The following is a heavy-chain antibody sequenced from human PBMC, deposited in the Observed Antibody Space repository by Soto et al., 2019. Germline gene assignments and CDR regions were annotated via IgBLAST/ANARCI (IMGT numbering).Heavy chain of an antibody. V-gene: IGHV1-69*13. D-gene: IGHD2-2*01. CDR3: ARGYCSSTSCSFWTVIMDV. Sequence: SVKVSCKASGGTFSSYAISWVRQAPGQGLEWMGGIIPIFGTANYAQKFQGRVTITADESTSTAYMELSSLRSEDTAVYYCARGYCSSTSCSFWTVIMDVWGQGTTVTFSS. J-gene: IGHJ6*02. CDR1: GGTFSSYA. CDR2: IIPIFGTA.